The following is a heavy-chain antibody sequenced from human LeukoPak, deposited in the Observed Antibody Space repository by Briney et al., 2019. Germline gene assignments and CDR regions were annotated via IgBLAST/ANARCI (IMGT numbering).Heavy chain of an antibody. CDR3: ARDAAVDTAMVTVPTGPFRSSGNWYFDL. J-gene: IGHJ2*01. D-gene: IGHD5-18*01. V-gene: IGHV3-53*01. Sequence: PGGSLRLSCAASGFTVSSNYMSWVRQAPGKGLEWVSVIYSGGSTYYADSVKGRFTISRDNSKNTLYLQMNSLRAEDTAVYYCARDAAVDTAMVTVPTGPFRSSGNWYFDLWGRGTLVTVSS. CDR2: IYSGGST. CDR1: GFTVSSNY.